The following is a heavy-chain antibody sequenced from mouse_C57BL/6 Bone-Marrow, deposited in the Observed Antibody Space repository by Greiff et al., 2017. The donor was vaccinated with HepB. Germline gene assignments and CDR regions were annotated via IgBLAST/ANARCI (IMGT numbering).Heavy chain of an antibody. CDR1: GYTFTDYE. D-gene: IGHD1-1*01. J-gene: IGHJ1*03. Sequence: VQLQQSGAELVRPGASVTLSCKASGYTFTDYEMHWVKQTPVHGLEWIGAIDPETGGTAYNQKFKGKAILTADKSSSTAYMELRRLTSEDSAVYYCTRHYYGSSYEGWYFDVWGTGTTVTVSS. CDR2: IDPETGGT. CDR3: TRHYYGSSYEGWYFDV. V-gene: IGHV1-15*01.